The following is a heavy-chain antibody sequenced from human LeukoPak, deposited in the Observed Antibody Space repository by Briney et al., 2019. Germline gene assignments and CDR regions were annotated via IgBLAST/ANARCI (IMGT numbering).Heavy chain of an antibody. J-gene: IGHJ4*02. V-gene: IGHV3-33*03. CDR2: IWSDGTNQ. CDR1: GFTFSHYG. CDR3: AKAAQRGFDYSNSLEH. Sequence: GTSLRLSCQTSGFTFSHYGMHWVRQAPGKGLEWVAVIWSDGTNQYYADSVKGRFTISRDNFKNMVSLQMNRLRAEDTAVYYCAKAAQRGFDYSNSLEHWGQGSLVTVSS. D-gene: IGHD4-11*01.